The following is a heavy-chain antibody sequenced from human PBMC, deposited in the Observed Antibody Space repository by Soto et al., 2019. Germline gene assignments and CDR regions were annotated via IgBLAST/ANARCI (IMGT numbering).Heavy chain of an antibody. V-gene: IGHV3-30-3*01. J-gene: IGHJ4*02. D-gene: IGHD2-21*02. CDR2: ISYDGSNK. Sequence: RGSLRLSCAASGFTFRSYAMHWVRQAPGKGLECVAVISYDGSNKYYTDSVKGRFTISRDNSKNTLYLQMNSLRAEDTAVYYCARAPYGGNSGVVDYWGQGTLVTVSS. CDR1: GFTFRSYA. CDR3: ARAPYGGNSGVVDY.